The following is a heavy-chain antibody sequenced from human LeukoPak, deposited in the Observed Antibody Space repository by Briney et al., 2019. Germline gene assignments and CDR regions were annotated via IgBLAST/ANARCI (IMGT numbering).Heavy chain of an antibody. D-gene: IGHD2-15*01. V-gene: IGHV3-66*01. Sequence: GGSLRLSCAASGFTVSSNYMSWVRQAPGKGLEWVSVIYSGGSTYYADSVKGRFTISRDNSKNTLYLQMNSLRAEDTAVYYCARGGLYCSGGSCYSFYAFDIWGQGTMVTVSS. CDR2: IYSGGST. J-gene: IGHJ3*02. CDR3: ARGGLYCSGGSCYSFYAFDI. CDR1: GFTVSSNY.